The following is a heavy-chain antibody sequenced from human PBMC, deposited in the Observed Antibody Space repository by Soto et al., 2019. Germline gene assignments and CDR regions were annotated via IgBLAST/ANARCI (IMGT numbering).Heavy chain of an antibody. V-gene: IGHV1-18*01. J-gene: IGHJ4*02. CDR3: ARDRGPDYGDQRGDY. CDR1: GYTFTSYG. Sequence: GASVKVSCKASGYTFTSYGISWVRQAPGQGLEWMGWISAYNGNTNYAQKLQGRVTMTTDTSTSTAYMELRSLRSDDTAVYYCARDRGPDYGDQRGDYWGQGPLVTVSS. D-gene: IGHD4-17*01. CDR2: ISAYNGNT.